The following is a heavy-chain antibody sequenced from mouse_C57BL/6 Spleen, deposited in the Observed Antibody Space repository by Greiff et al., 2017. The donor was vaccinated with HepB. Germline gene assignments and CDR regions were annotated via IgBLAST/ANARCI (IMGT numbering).Heavy chain of an antibody. CDR3: ARGSYYGNYVTAMDY. J-gene: IGHJ4*01. Sequence: VQLQQSRPELVKPGASVKISCKASGYAFSSSWMNWVKQRPGKGLEWIGRIYPGDGDTNYNGKFKGKATLTADKSSSTAYMQLSSLTSEDSAVYFCARGSYYGNYVTAMDYWGQGTSVTVSS. CDR2: IYPGDGDT. CDR1: GYAFSSSW. D-gene: IGHD2-1*01. V-gene: IGHV1-82*01.